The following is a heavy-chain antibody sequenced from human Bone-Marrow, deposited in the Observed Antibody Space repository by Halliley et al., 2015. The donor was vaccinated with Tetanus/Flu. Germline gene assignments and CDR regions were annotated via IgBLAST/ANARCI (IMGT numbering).Heavy chain of an antibody. J-gene: IGHJ4*02. Sequence: SLRLSCAASGFTVSSNYMSWVRQAPGKGLEWVSVIYSGGSTYYADSLKGRFTISRDNSKNTLYLQMGSLTAEDTAVYYCTRGQIAAPFDYWGQGTQVTVSS. CDR2: IYSGGST. CDR1: GFTVSSNY. D-gene: IGHD6-25*01. V-gene: IGHV3-53*01. CDR3: TRGQIAAPFDY.